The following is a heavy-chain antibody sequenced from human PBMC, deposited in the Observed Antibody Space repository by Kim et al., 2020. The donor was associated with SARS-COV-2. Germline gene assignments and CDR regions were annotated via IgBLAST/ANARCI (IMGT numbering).Heavy chain of an antibody. V-gene: IGHV3-33*08. CDR3: ATGLNYVVYGRDV. Sequence: GGSLRLSCAASGITLSSSSMHWVRQAPGKGLEWVAIIWSDEVNKYYADYVKDRSSISRDKAKNTLYLQINNLSAEGTATYYCATGLNYVVYGRDVWGQGTRDT. J-gene: IGHJ6*02. CDR1: GITLSSSS. CDR2: IWSDEVNK. D-gene: IGHD3-16*01.